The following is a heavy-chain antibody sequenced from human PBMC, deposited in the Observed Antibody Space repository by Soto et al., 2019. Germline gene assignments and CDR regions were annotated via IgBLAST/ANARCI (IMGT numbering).Heavy chain of an antibody. D-gene: IGHD3-22*01. CDR1: GFTVSTYS. Sequence: EVQLVESGGGLVQPGGSLRLSCAASGFTVSTYSMNWVRQAPGKGLEWVSYISYSGSTIYYADSVKGRFTISRDNAKNSLYLQMSSLRDEDSAIDYCVQAHSDSLFHDWGQGTLVTVS. J-gene: IGHJ1*01. CDR3: VQAHSDSLFHD. V-gene: IGHV3-48*02. CDR2: ISYSGSTI.